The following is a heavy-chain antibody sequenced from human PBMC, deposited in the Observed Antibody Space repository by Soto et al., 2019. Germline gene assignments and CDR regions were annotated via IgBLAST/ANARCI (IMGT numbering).Heavy chain of an antibody. D-gene: IGHD3-10*01. J-gene: IGHJ4*02. V-gene: IGHV1-69*11. CDR3: ARDGGFGELKY. CDR1: GDTFSGYP. CDR2: IIPVIGTT. Sequence: SVRVSCKASGDTFSGYPINWVRQAPGEGLEWMGRIIPVIGTTNDAQRFEGRVTFTADESTNTAYMELRGLLSGDTAVYYCARDGGFGELKYWGPGTLVTVSS.